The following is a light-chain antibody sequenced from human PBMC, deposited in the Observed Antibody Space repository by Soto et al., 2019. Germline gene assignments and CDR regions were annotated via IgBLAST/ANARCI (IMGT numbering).Light chain of an antibody. CDR1: QSISSSY. Sequence: EIVLTQSPGTLSLSPVERATLSCRDSQSISSSYLAWYQQKPGQAPRLLIYGASSRATDIPDRFSGSGSGTDFTLTIRRLEPEDFAVYYCQQYESSPSWTCGQGTKGDIK. CDR3: QQYESSPSWT. V-gene: IGKV3-20*01. CDR2: GAS. J-gene: IGKJ1*01.